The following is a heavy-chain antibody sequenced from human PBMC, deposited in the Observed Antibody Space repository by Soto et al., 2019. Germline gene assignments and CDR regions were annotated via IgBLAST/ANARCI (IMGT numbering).Heavy chain of an antibody. CDR1: GYTFTSYG. CDR3: ARDGDGYNQKFDY. D-gene: IGHD5-12*01. Sequence: SVKVSCKASGYTFTSYGISWVRQAPGQGLEWMGGIIPIFGTANYAQKFQGRVTITADESTSTAYMELSSLRSEDTAVYYCARDGDGYNQKFDYWGQGTLVTVSS. CDR2: IIPIFGTA. V-gene: IGHV1-69*13. J-gene: IGHJ4*02.